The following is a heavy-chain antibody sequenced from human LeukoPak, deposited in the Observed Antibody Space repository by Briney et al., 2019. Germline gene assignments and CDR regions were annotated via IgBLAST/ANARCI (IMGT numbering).Heavy chain of an antibody. J-gene: IGHJ4*02. CDR1: GGSISSSSYY. V-gene: IGHV4-39*01. CDR2: TYYSGST. D-gene: IGHD6-13*01. CDR3: ARHGGAAGGH. Sequence: SETLSLTCTVSGGSISSSSYYWGWIRQPPGKGLEWMGSTYYSGSTYYNPSLTRQIPISVDTSKTQLYLKLHSETAADTAVYYCARHGGAAGGHWGQGTMVTVSS.